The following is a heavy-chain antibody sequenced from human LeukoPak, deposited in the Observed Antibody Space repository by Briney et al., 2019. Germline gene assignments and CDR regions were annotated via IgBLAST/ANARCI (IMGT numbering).Heavy chain of an antibody. CDR1: GFTFSGYG. V-gene: IGHV3-30*02. Sequence: GGSLRLSCAASGFTFSGYGIHWVRQAPGKGLEWVAFIRYDGSNKYYADSVKGRFTISRDYSKNTLYLQMNSLRAEDTAVYYCASGIAVAGRGGYWGQGTLVTVSS. CDR3: ASGIAVAGRGGY. J-gene: IGHJ4*02. D-gene: IGHD6-19*01. CDR2: IRYDGSNK.